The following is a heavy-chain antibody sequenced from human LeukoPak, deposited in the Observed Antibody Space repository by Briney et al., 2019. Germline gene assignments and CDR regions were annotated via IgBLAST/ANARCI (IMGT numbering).Heavy chain of an antibody. Sequence: GGSLRLSCAASGFTFSSYGMHWVRQAPGKGLEWVAVISYDGSDEYYADSVKGRFTISRDNSKNTLYLQMNSLRAEDTAVYYCAKVGGSYYVGAFDIWGQGTMVTVSS. D-gene: IGHD1-26*01. J-gene: IGHJ3*02. CDR2: ISYDGSDE. CDR3: AKVGGSYYVGAFDI. CDR1: GFTFSSYG. V-gene: IGHV3-30*18.